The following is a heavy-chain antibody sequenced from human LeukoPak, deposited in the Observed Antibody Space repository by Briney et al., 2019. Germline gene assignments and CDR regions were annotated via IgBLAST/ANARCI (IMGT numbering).Heavy chain of an antibody. Sequence: GGSLRLSCAASGFTFSSYGMHWVRQAPGKGLDWVAFIRYDGSNKYYADSVKGRFTISRDNSKNTLYLQMNSLRAEDTAVYYCAKDWAVAGTGFDYWGQGTLVTVSS. V-gene: IGHV3-30*02. J-gene: IGHJ4*02. D-gene: IGHD6-19*01. CDR1: GFTFSSYG. CDR3: AKDWAVAGTGFDY. CDR2: IRYDGSNK.